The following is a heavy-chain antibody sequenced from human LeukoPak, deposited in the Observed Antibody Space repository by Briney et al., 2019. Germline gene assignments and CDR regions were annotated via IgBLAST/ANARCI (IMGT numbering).Heavy chain of an antibody. J-gene: IGHJ4*02. CDR3: AKGSGNGYGSGPFDY. V-gene: IGHV3-23*01. D-gene: IGHD3-10*01. CDR2: ISTSGEST. CDR1: GFTFSDYY. Sequence: SGGSLRLSCAASGFTFSDYYMSWVRQAPGQGLEWVSAISTSGESTYYADSVKGHFTISRDNSKNTLYLQMNSLRAEDTAIYFCAKGSGNGYGSGPFDYWGQGTLVTVSS.